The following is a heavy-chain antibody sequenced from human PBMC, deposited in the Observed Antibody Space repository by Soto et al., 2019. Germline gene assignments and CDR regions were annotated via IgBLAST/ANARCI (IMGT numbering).Heavy chain of an antibody. CDR1: GGSISSYY. Sequence: PSETLSLTCTVSGGSISSYYWSWIRQPPGKGLEWIGYIYYSGSTNYNPSLKSRVTISVDTSKNQFSLKLSSVTAADTAVYYCARERKTAVTTTWFDPWGQGTLVTVSS. CDR2: IYYSGST. D-gene: IGHD4-17*01. V-gene: IGHV4-59*01. CDR3: ARERKTAVTTTWFDP. J-gene: IGHJ5*02.